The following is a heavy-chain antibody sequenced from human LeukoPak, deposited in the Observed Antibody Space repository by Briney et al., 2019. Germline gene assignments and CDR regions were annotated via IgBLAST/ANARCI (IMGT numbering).Heavy chain of an antibody. J-gene: IGHJ4*02. V-gene: IGHV1-18*01. CDR1: GYTFTSYG. CDR2: ISTYNGNT. D-gene: IGHD3-10*01. Sequence: GASVKVSCKASGYTFTSYGISWVRQAPGQRLEWMGWISTYNGNTNYAQEFQGRVTMTTDTSTSTAYMELSSLRSEDTAVYYCARVSIDYYYGSGSYLFDYWGQGTLVTVSS. CDR3: ARVSIDYYYGSGSYLFDY.